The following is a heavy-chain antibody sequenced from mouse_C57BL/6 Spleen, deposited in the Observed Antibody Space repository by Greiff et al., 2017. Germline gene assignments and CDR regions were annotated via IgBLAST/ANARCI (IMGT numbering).Heavy chain of an antibody. V-gene: IGHV1-55*01. CDR1: GYTFTSYW. D-gene: IGHD2-5*01. CDR3: ARNYSNFFDY. Sequence: VQLQQSGAELVKPGASVKMSCKASGYTFTSYWITWVKQRPGQGLGWIGDIYPGSGSTNYNEKFKSKATLTVDTSSSTAYMQLSSLTSEDSAVYYCARNYSNFFDYWGQGTTLTVSS. J-gene: IGHJ2*01. CDR2: IYPGSGST.